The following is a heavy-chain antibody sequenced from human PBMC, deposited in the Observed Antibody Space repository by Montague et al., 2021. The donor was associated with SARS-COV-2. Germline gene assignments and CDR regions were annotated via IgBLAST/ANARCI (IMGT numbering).Heavy chain of an antibody. CDR1: GFAFSSYE. J-gene: IGHJ4*02. CDR2: ISSSGGSI. D-gene: IGHD2-21*02. Sequence: SLRLSCAASGFAFSSYEMNWVRQAPGKGPEWIAYISSSGGSIQYADFMMGRFTISRDNARNSLYLQMNSMIAEDTAVYYCAREVAGCHGDCNDYWGQGTLVTVSS. CDR3: AREVAGCHGDCNDY. V-gene: IGHV3-48*03.